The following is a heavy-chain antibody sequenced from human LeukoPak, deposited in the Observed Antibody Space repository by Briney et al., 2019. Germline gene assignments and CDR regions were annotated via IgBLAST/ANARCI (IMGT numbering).Heavy chain of an antibody. Sequence: SVKVSCKASGGTFSSYAISWVRQAPGQGLEWMGGIIPIFGTANYAQKFQGRVTITADESTSTAHMELSSLRSEDTAVYYCARAGSSWVYFDYWGQGTLVTVSS. D-gene: IGHD6-13*01. CDR2: IIPIFGTA. J-gene: IGHJ4*02. V-gene: IGHV1-69*13. CDR1: GGTFSSYA. CDR3: ARAGSSWVYFDY.